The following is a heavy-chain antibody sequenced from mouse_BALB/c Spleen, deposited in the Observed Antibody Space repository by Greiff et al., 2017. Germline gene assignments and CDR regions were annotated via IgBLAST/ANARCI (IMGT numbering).Heavy chain of an antibody. CDR3: ARPLYDGYRYYYAMDY. J-gene: IGHJ4*01. V-gene: IGHV5-12-1*01. CDR1: GFAFSSYD. CDR2: ISSGGGST. D-gene: IGHD2-3*01. Sequence: DVMLVESGGGLVKPGGSLKLSCAASGFAFSSYDMSWVRQTPEKRLEWVAYISSGGGSTYYPDTVKGRFTISRDNAKNTLYLQMSSLKSEDTAMYYCARPLYDGYRYYYAMDYWGQGTSVTVSS.